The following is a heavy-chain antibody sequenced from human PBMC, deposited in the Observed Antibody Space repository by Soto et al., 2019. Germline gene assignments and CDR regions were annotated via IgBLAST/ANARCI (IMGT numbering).Heavy chain of an antibody. D-gene: IGHD6-19*01. CDR2: IYYDGTT. CDR1: GYSISSSNW. CDR3: ARTQRSCDSGWSIWFDP. V-gene: IGHV4-28*01. Sequence: QVQLQESGPGLVQPSDTLSLTCTVSGYSISSSNWWAWIRQPPGKGMEWIGYIYYDGTTKYYPSLKSPVTMSVDTSKNQFSLRLNSVTAVDTAVYFCARTQRSCDSGWSIWFDPWGQGTLVTVSS. J-gene: IGHJ5*02.